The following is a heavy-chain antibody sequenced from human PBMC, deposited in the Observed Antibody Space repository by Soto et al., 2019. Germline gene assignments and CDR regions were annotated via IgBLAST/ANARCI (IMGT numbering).Heavy chain of an antibody. CDR1: GFTFSSYG. CDR2: ISYDGSKK. Sequence: QVQLVGSGGGVVQPGRSLRLSCVTSGFTFSSYGMHWVRQAPGKGLEWVAVISYDGSKKYYADSVKGRFTISRDNSKNTLYLQMNSLRVEDMAVYYCARGQVTATGFDYWGQGTLVTVSS. V-gene: IGHV3-30*01. CDR3: ARGQVTATGFDY. D-gene: IGHD2-15*01. J-gene: IGHJ4*02.